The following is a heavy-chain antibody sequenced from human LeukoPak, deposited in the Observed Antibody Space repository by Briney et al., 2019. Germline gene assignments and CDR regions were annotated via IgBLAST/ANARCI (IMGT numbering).Heavy chain of an antibody. CDR3: ARDYADYVGYFFFDY. D-gene: IGHD4-17*01. CDR2: ISGGGETT. V-gene: IGHV3-23*01. Sequence: GGSLRLSCAASGFTFNNYAMNWVRQAPGKGLEWVPSISGGGETTYYADSAKGRFTISWDNSQNTLYLQMNSLRAEDTAVYYCARDYADYVGYFFFDYWGQGTLVTVSS. CDR1: GFTFNNYA. J-gene: IGHJ4*02.